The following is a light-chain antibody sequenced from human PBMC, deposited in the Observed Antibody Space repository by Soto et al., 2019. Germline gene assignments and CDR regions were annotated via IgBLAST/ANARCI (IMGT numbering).Light chain of an antibody. J-gene: IGLJ1*01. CDR2: DDT. CDR3: ISYTSISTYV. Sequence: SVLTQPASVSGSPGQSITISCTGTVGLVSWYQQHPGKVPKLIIYDDTKRPSGVSSRFSGSKSGNTASLTISGLQAEDEADYYCISYTSISTYVFGTGTKVTVL. CDR1: VGL. V-gene: IGLV2-14*02.